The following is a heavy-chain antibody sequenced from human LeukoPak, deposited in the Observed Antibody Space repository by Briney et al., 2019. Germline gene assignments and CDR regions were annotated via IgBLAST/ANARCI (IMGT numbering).Heavy chain of an antibody. CDR2: IYYSGST. CDR3: ARRVGAVAGTGSFDY. V-gene: IGHV4-59*08. Sequence: PSETLSLTCTVSGGSISSYYWSWIRQPPRKGLEWIGYIYYSGSTNYNSSLKSRVTISVDTSKNQFSLKLSSVTAADTAVYYCARRVGAVAGTGSFDYWGQGILITVSS. J-gene: IGHJ4*02. CDR1: GGSISSYY. D-gene: IGHD6-19*01.